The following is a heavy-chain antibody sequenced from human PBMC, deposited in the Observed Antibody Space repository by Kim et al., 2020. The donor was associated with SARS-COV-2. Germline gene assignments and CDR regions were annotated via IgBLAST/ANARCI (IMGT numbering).Heavy chain of an antibody. CDR3: ARDGYSNPPELDYWFDP. Sequence: SVKVSCKASGGTFSSYAISWVRQAPGQGLEWMGGIIPIFGTANYAQKFQGRVTITADESTSTAYMELSSLRSEDTAVYYCARDGYSNPPELDYWFDPWGQGTLVTVSS. V-gene: IGHV1-69*13. CDR1: GGTFSSYA. J-gene: IGHJ5*02. CDR2: IIPIFGTA. D-gene: IGHD6-13*01.